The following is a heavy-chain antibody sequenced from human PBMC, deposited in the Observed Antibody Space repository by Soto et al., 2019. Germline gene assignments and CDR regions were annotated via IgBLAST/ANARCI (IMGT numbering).Heavy chain of an antibody. V-gene: IGHV5-51*01. Sequence: GESLKISCKASGYRFHAYWIGWVRQMPGKGLEWMGIIYPGDSDVRYSPTFQCQVTISADMSNTTAFLQWTSLKASDTAMYYCARHRAPGASTNSWGQGTMVTVSS. D-gene: IGHD2-8*01. CDR1: GYRFHAYW. CDR2: IYPGDSDV. J-gene: IGHJ5*02. CDR3: ARHRAPGASTNS.